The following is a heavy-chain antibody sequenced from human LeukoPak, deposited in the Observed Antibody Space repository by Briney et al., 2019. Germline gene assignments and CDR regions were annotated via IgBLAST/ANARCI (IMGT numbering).Heavy chain of an antibody. V-gene: IGHV3-23*01. CDR1: GFTFSSYT. CDR2: ISGSGGST. J-gene: IGHJ4*02. CDR3: AGEEVRWQQVDY. D-gene: IGHD6-13*01. Sequence: GGSLRLSCAASGFTFSSYTMNWVRQPPGKGLECVSDISGSGGSTYYADSVKGRFTISRDNSKNTLYLQMNSLRAEDTAVYYCAGEEVRWQQVDYWGQGTLVTVSS.